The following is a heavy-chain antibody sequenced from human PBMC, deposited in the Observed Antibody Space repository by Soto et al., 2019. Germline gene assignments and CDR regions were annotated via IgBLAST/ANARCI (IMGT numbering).Heavy chain of an antibody. D-gene: IGHD6-13*01. Sequence: GESRKICCKGCGYSFTSYWISWVRQMPGKGLEWMGRIDPSDSYTNYSPSFQGHVTISADKSISTAYLQCSSLKASDTAMYYSARGMPRSTLRCHPGMALLAQRNTVPV. J-gene: IGHJ6*01. V-gene: IGHV5-10-1*01. CDR3: ARGMPRSTLRCHPGMAL. CDR1: GYSFTSYW. CDR2: IDPSDSYT.